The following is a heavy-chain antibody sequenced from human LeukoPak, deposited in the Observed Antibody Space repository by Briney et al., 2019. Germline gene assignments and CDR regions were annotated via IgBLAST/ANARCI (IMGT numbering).Heavy chain of an antibody. Sequence: SETLSLTCTVSGGPISSSGYYWGWIRQPPGKGLEWIGSIYYSGSTYYNPSLKSRVTISVDTSKNQFSLKLSSVTAADTAVYYCARGKGYCSSTSCYRGKEWFDPWGQGTLVTVSS. CDR3: ARGKGYCSSTSCYRGKEWFDP. D-gene: IGHD2-2*02. J-gene: IGHJ5*02. CDR1: GGPISSSGYY. V-gene: IGHV4-39*01. CDR2: IYYSGST.